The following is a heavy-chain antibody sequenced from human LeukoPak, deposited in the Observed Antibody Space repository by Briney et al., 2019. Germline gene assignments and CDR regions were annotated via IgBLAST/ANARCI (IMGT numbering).Heavy chain of an antibody. CDR1: GFTFDDYG. CDR3: ARGQGYESYYYMDV. J-gene: IGHJ6*03. CDR2: INWNGGST. Sequence: GGSLRLSCAASGFTFDDYGMSWVRHAPGKGLEWVSGINWNGGSTVYADSVKGRFTISRDNAKNSLYLQMNNLRPDDTAVFYCARGQGYESYYYMDVWGKGTTVSVSS. D-gene: IGHD2-2*01. V-gene: IGHV3-20*04.